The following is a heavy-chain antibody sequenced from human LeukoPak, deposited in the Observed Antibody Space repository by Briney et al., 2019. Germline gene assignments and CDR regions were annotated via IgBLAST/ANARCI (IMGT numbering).Heavy chain of an antibody. Sequence: GGSLRLSCAASGFTFSSYWMHWVRQAPGKGLVWVSRINSDGSSTSYADFVKGRFTISRDNAKNTLYLQMNSLRAEDTAVYYCAREGYYYDSSGYSYYFDYWGQGTLVTVSS. CDR2: INSDGSST. V-gene: IGHV3-74*01. D-gene: IGHD3-22*01. J-gene: IGHJ4*02. CDR1: GFTFSSYW. CDR3: AREGYYYDSSGYSYYFDY.